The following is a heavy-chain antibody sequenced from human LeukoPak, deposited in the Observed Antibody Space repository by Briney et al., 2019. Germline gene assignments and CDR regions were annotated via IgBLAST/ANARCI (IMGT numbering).Heavy chain of an antibody. V-gene: IGHV3-30-3*01. CDR2: ISYDGSNI. D-gene: IGHD6-13*01. J-gene: IGHJ4*02. CDR1: GFTFSTYV. Sequence: GGSLRLSCAASGFTFSTYVMHWVRQAPGKGLEWVAVISYDGSNIYYVDSVKGRFTISRDNSKNTLYLQMNSLRTEDTAVYYCARPYSSDFDYWGQGTLVTVSS. CDR3: ARPYSSDFDY.